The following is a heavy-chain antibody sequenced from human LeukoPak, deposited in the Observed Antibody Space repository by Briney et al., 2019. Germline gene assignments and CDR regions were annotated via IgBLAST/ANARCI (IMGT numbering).Heavy chain of an antibody. J-gene: IGHJ4*02. V-gene: IGHV1-8*01. CDR3: ARDSGSSDILHDFDY. CDR1: GYTFTSYD. D-gene: IGHD1-26*01. Sequence: ASVKVSCKASGYTFTSYDINWVRQATGQGLEWMGWMNPNSGNTGYAQKFQGRVTMTRNTSISTAYMELSRLRSDDTAVYYCARDSGSSDILHDFDYWGQGTLVTVSS. CDR2: MNPNSGNT.